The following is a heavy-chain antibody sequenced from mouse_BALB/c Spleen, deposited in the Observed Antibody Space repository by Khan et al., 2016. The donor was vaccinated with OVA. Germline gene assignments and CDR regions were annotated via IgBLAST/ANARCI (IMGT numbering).Heavy chain of an antibody. V-gene: IGHV2-6-4*01. CDR1: GFSLSRYN. J-gene: IGHJ4*01. Sequence: QVQLKQSGPGLVAPSQSLSITCTVSGFSLSRYNIHWVRQPPGKGLEWLGMKWGGGTTDYNSTLNSRLSISKDNSKSQVFLEMNSLQTEDTAMYYCARAYYRYDGYYAMDYWGQGTSVTVSS. CDR3: ARAYYRYDGYYAMDY. D-gene: IGHD2-14*01. CDR2: KWGGGTT.